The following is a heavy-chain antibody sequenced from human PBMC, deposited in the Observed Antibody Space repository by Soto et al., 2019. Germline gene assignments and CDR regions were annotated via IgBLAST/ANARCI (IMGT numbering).Heavy chain of an antibody. CDR1: GYTFTSYY. D-gene: IGHD2-15*01. Sequence: ASVKVSCKASGYTFTSYYMHWVRQAPGQGLEWMGIINPSGGSTSYAQRFQGRVTMTRDTSTSTVYMELSSLRSEDTAVYYCARGLIAATPYYYYGMDVWGQGTTVTVSS. CDR3: ARGLIAATPYYYYGMDV. CDR2: INPSGGST. J-gene: IGHJ6*02. V-gene: IGHV1-46*01.